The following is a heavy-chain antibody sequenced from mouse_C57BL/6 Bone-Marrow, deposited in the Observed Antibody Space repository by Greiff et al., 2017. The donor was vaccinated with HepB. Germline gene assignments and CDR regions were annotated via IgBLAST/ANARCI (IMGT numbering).Heavy chain of an antibody. Sequence: EVKLVESEGGLVQPGSSMKLSCTASGFTFSDYYMAWVRQVPEKGLEWVANINYDGSSTYYLDSLKSRFIISRDNAKNILYLQMSSLKSEDTATYYCARMAQATGCYFDYWGQGTTLTVSS. CDR2: INYDGSST. J-gene: IGHJ2*01. D-gene: IGHD3-2*02. CDR3: ARMAQATGCYFDY. CDR1: GFTFSDYY. V-gene: IGHV5-16*01.